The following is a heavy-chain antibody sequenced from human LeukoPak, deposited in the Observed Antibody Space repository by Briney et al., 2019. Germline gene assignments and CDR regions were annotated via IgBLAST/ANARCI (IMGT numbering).Heavy chain of an antibody. Sequence: ASVKVSCKASGYTFTGNFIHWVRQAPGQGLEWVGLINPKSGATTYAQRVQGRLTLTRDTSISTAFMELDTLGSDDTAVYYCARGGIEVPAFDIWGRGTMVTVSS. CDR3: ARGGIEVPAFDI. J-gene: IGHJ3*02. V-gene: IGHV1-2*02. CDR2: INPKSGAT. D-gene: IGHD1-26*01. CDR1: GYTFTGNF.